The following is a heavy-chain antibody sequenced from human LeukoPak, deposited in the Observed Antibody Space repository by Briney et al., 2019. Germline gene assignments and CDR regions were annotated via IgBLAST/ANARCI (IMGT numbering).Heavy chain of an antibody. Sequence: GGSLRPSCAASGITFSGYAMNWVRQAPGKGLEWVSGISGSGGSTYYADSVKGRFTISRDNSKKTLYLQMDRLRDEDKAVYHCATAFGSGSYYHVPWGQGTLVTVSS. D-gene: IGHD3-10*01. V-gene: IGHV3-23*01. J-gene: IGHJ5*02. CDR1: GITFSGYA. CDR3: ATAFGSGSYYHVP. CDR2: ISGSGGST.